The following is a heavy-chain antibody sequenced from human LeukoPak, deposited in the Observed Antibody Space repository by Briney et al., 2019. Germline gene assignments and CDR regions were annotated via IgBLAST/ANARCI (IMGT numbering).Heavy chain of an antibody. V-gene: IGHV4-59*01. J-gene: IGHJ4*02. Sequence: LETLSLTCTVSAGSISSFYWSWIRQPPGKGLEWIGFIYYSGSTRYNPSLKSRVTISVDTSKNQFSLKLSSVTAADTAVYYCARDLELERDRWNYFESWGQGTLVTVSS. CDR1: AGSISSFY. CDR3: ARDLELERDRWNYFES. D-gene: IGHD1-1*01. CDR2: IYYSGST.